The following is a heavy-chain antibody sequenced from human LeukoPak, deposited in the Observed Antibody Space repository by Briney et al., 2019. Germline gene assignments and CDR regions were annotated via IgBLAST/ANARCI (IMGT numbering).Heavy chain of an antibody. J-gene: IGHJ5*02. Sequence: SETLSLTCTVSGGSISTYFWSWIRQPPGKGLEWIGYVYYSGSTNYNPSLKSRVTILVDTSKNQFSLKMTSVIAADTAVYYCARGFASGWYSRYDPWGQGTLVTVSS. V-gene: IGHV4-59*01. CDR2: VYYSGST. CDR3: ARGFASGWYSRYDP. CDR1: GGSISTYF. D-gene: IGHD6-19*01.